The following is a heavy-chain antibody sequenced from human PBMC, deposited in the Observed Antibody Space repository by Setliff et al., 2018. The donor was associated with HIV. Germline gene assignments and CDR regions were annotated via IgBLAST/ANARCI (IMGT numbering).Heavy chain of an antibody. CDR3: ARDPYDTSENPYDP. D-gene: IGHD3-16*01. V-gene: IGHV1-2*02. CDR2: INTDNGIT. J-gene: IGHJ5*02. Sequence: ASVKVSCKASGYTIIDYYIHWVRQAPGRGLEWMGWINTDNGITEYAENFQGRVAMTRDTSMSTAYMELNRLTFDDTAVYYCARDPYDTSENPYDPWGQGTLVTVSS. CDR1: GYTIIDYY.